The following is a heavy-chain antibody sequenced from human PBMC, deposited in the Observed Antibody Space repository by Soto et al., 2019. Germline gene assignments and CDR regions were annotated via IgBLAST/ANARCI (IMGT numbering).Heavy chain of an antibody. CDR3: ARDLYHCSSWNLLCYIYSEF. Sequence: GSLRLFCAASGLNLGGLAMNWVRQAPGKGLEWISSISDSSSHTYYADSVRGRFTISRNNADNSVYLQMNSLRAEDTALYFCARDLYHCSSWNLLCYIYSEFWVQGTMV. CDR2: ISDSSSHT. CDR1: GLNLGGLA. D-gene: IGHD2-2*01. V-gene: IGHV3-21*01. J-gene: IGHJ3*01.